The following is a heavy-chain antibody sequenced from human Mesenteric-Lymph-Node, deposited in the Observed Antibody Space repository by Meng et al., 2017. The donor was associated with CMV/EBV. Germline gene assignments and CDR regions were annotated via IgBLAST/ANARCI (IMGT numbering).Heavy chain of an antibody. CDR2: INHSGST. D-gene: IGHD4-23*01. V-gene: IGHV4-34*01. CDR3: ARHQRWLKSEGGFNY. J-gene: IGHJ4*02. CDR1: GGSFMCYY. Sequence: QVQLEQWGAGLLKPSEPLPLSCAVYGGSFMCYYWSSIRQPPGKGLEWIGEINHSGSTNYNPSLKSRVTISVDTSKNQFSLKLSSVTAADTAVYYCARHQRWLKSEGGFNYWGQGTLVTVSS.